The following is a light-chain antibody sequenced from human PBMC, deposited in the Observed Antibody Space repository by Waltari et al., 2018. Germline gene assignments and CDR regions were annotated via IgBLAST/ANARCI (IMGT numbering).Light chain of an antibody. V-gene: IGKV3-20*01. Sequence: EIALTQSPGPRSLSPGESATCLCRASQNINTNFLTWYQQKPGQAPRLLIYGASSRATDIPDRFSGSGSGTDFTLTISRLEPEDIAVYYCQQYSRPSYTFGQGTKLEIK. CDR2: GAS. CDR3: QQYSRPSYT. CDR1: QNINTNF. J-gene: IGKJ2*01.